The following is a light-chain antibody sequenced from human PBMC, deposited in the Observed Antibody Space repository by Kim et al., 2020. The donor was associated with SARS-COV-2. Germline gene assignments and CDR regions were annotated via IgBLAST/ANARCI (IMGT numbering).Light chain of an antibody. CDR2: TTS. CDR3: QHYGTSPPIT. J-gene: IGKJ5*01. V-gene: IGKV3-20*01. Sequence: PGERATLSCRASQSVSNNYLAWYQQKPGQAPRLLIYTTSSRATGIPDRFSGSGSGTDFTLTISRLEPEDFAVYYCQHYGTSPPITFGQGTRLDIK. CDR1: QSVSNNY.